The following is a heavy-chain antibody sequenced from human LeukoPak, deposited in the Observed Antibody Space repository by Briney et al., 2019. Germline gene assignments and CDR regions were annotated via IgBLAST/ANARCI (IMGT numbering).Heavy chain of an antibody. J-gene: IGHJ5*02. Sequence: PSETLSLTCTVSGGSISSSSYYWGWICQPPGKGLEWIGEINHSGSTNYNPSLKSRVTISVDTSKNQFSLKLSSVTAADTAVYYCAREQWLVPGEWINWFDPWGQGTLVTVSS. D-gene: IGHD6-19*01. CDR3: AREQWLVPGEWINWFDP. CDR1: GGSISSSSYY. V-gene: IGHV4-39*07. CDR2: INHSGST.